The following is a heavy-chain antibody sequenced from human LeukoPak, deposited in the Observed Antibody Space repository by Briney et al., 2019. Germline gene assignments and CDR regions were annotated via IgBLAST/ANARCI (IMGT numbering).Heavy chain of an antibody. D-gene: IGHD2-2*01. Sequence: SETLSLTCTVSGGSSITYYWSWIRQPPGKGLEWIGYIYYSGTTVYNPSLKSRVTISVETSKNQFSLRLSSVTAADTAVYYCARGPSILYPEAQSLYWGQGTLVAVSS. CDR1: GGSSITYY. CDR3: ARGPSILYPEAQSLY. J-gene: IGHJ4*02. V-gene: IGHV4-59*01. CDR2: IYYSGTT.